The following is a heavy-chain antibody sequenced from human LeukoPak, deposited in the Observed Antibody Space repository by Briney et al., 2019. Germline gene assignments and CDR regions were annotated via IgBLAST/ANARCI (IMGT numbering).Heavy chain of an antibody. D-gene: IGHD5-18*01. CDR3: ARVCGYSYGLYY. CDR1: GGTFSSYT. CDR2: IIHILGIA. J-gene: IGHJ4*02. Sequence: SVKVSCEAYGGTFSSYTISWVRQAPGQGLEWMGRIIHILGIANYAQKFQRRVTITADKSTSTAYMELSSLRSDDTAVYYCARVCGYSYGLYYWGQGTLVTVSS. V-gene: IGHV1-69*02.